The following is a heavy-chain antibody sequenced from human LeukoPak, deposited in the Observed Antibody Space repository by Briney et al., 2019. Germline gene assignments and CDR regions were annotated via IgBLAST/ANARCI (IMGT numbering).Heavy chain of an antibody. V-gene: IGHV3-23*01. J-gene: IGHJ3*01. CDR2: ITGGGGT. CDR3: GRDPNGNYVGAFDF. Sequence: GGSLRLSCAASGFTFSDYAMTWVRLAPGRGLEWVSSITGGGGTSYADSVRGRFTMSRDNSKNTLYLQMDSLRAEDSAIYFCGRDPNGNYVGAFDFWGQGTLDTVSS. D-gene: IGHD4-17*01. CDR1: GFTFSDYA.